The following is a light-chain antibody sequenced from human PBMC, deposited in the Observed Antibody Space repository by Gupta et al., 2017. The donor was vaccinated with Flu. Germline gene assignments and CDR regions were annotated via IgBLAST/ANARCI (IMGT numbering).Light chain of an antibody. Sequence: QSVLTQSPSASGTPGQRVTISCSGSSSNIEVNPVSWYLHLPGTAPKLLISRNNQRPSGVPDRFSASKSGTSASLAISGLQSEDEADYYCAAWDDSLNAYVFGTGTRVTVV. J-gene: IGLJ1*01. CDR3: AAWDDSLNAYV. CDR2: RNN. CDR1: SSNIEVNP. V-gene: IGLV1-44*01.